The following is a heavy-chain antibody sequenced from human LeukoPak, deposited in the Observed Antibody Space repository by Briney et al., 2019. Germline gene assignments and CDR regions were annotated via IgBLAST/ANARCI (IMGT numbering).Heavy chain of an antibody. Sequence: SETLSLTCAVYGGSFSGYYWSWIRQPPGKGLEWIGEINHSGSTNYNPSLKSRVTISVDRSKNQFSLKLSSVTAADTAVYYCARDPSRSCAGGNCFSSWGQGTLVIVSS. V-gene: IGHV4-34*01. CDR3: ARDPSRSCAGGNCFSS. CDR2: INHSGST. J-gene: IGHJ5*02. CDR1: GGSFSGYY. D-gene: IGHD2-15*01.